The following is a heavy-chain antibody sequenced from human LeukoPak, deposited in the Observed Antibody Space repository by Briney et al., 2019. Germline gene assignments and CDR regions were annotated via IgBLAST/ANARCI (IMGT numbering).Heavy chain of an antibody. CDR1: GFTFSSHN. CDR3: ARDGGFCSGGFCYTLFDP. Sequence: GGSLRLSCAASGFTFSSHNMVWVRQTPGKGLEWISYISDSSITMYYADSVKGRFTISRDNAKNSLYLQMNSLRAEDTAVYYCARDGGFCSGGFCYTLFDPWGQGTLVTVSS. V-gene: IGHV3-48*04. D-gene: IGHD2-15*01. CDR2: ISDSSITM. J-gene: IGHJ5*02.